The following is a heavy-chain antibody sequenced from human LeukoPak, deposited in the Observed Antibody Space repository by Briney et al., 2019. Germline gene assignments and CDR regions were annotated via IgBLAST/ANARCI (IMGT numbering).Heavy chain of an antibody. CDR3: ARGTGTTMGIDY. V-gene: IGHV4-34*01. CDR2: INHSGST. Sequence: SETLSLTCAVYGGSFSGYYWSWIRQPPGKGLEWIGEINHSGSTNYNPSLTSRVTISVDTSKNQFSLNLSSVTAAHTAVYYCARGTGTTMGIDYWGQGTLVTVSS. CDR1: GGSFSGYY. J-gene: IGHJ4*02. D-gene: IGHD1-1*01.